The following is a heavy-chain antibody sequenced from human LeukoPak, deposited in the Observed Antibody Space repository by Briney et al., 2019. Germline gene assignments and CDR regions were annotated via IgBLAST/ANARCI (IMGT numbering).Heavy chain of an antibody. Sequence: GGSLRLSCAASGFTFSSHAMSWVRQAPGKGLEWVSAISGSGGSTYYADSVKGRFTISRDNSKNTLYLQMNSLRAEDTAVYYCAKSRYSGYDSPFDYWGQGTLVTVSS. CDR1: GFTFSSHA. D-gene: IGHD5-12*01. CDR2: ISGSGGST. J-gene: IGHJ4*02. CDR3: AKSRYSGYDSPFDY. V-gene: IGHV3-23*01.